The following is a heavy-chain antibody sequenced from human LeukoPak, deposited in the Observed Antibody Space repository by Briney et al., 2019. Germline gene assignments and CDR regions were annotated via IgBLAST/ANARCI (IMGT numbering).Heavy chain of an antibody. V-gene: IGHV3-23*01. Sequence: GGSLRLSCAASGFTFNNYAMNWVRQAPGKGLEWVSVISGSGGTTYYADSVKGRFTISRDSSKNTLYLQMNSLRAEDTAVYYCAKVSGGGLYYDGMDVWGQGTTDTVSS. D-gene: IGHD1-14*01. CDR1: GFTFNNYA. J-gene: IGHJ6*02. CDR3: AKVSGGGLYYDGMDV. CDR2: ISGSGGTT.